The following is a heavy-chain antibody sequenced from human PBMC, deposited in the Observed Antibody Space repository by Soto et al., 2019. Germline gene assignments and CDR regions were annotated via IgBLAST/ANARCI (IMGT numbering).Heavy chain of an antibody. CDR1: GYTFTGYY. Sequence: ASVKVSCKASGYTFTGYYMHWVRQAPGQGLEWMGWIIPNSGGTNYVQKFQGWVTMTRDTSISTAYMELSSLRSEDTAVYYCAAVGPEYNWNDELAFDIWGQGTMVTVSS. CDR3: AAVGPEYNWNDELAFDI. V-gene: IGHV1-2*04. D-gene: IGHD1-1*01. J-gene: IGHJ3*02. CDR2: IIPNSGGT.